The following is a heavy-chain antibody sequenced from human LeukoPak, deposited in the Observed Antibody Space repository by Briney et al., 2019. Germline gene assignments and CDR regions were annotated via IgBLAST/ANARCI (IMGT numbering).Heavy chain of an antibody. CDR1: GFTFSSYG. CDR3: AKDLKLWEPKLLCMTDH. J-gene: IGHJ4*02. CDR2: ISYDGSNK. Sequence: GGSLRLSCAASGFTFSSYGMHWVRQAPGKGLEWVAVISYDGSNKYYADSVKGRFTISRDNSKNTLYLKMNSLRAEDTAVYYCAKDLKLWEPKLLCMTDHWGQGTLVTVSS. V-gene: IGHV3-30*18. D-gene: IGHD3-10*02.